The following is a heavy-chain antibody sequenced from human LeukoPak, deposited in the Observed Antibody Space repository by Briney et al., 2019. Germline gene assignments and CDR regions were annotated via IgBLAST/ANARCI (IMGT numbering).Heavy chain of an antibody. CDR2: INHSGST. CDR1: GGSFSGYY. J-gene: IGHJ4*02. CDR3: ARDSSGFDY. Sequence: KPSETLSLTCAVSGGSFSGYYWSWIRQPPGKGLEWIGEINHSGSTNYNPSLKSRVTISVDTSKNQFSLKLSSVTAADTAVYYCARDSSGFDYWGQGTLVTVSS. D-gene: IGHD3-22*01. V-gene: IGHV4-34*01.